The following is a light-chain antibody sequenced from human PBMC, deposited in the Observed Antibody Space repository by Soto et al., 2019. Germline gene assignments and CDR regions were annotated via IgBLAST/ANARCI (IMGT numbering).Light chain of an antibody. CDR2: GAS. CDR3: HQYGNSPQT. Sequence: EIVLTPSPGTLSLSPGEGATLSCRASQSVKSDSLAWYQQRPGQAPRLLIYGASSRPTGVSDRFSGGGSATDFTLTISRLEPEDSAVYYCHQYGNSPQTFGQGTKVDIK. CDR1: QSVKSDS. V-gene: IGKV3-20*01. J-gene: IGKJ2*01.